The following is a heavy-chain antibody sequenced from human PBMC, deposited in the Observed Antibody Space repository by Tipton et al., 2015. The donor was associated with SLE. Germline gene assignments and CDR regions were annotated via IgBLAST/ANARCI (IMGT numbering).Heavy chain of an antibody. D-gene: IGHD3-10*01. V-gene: IGHV4-34*01. J-gene: IGHJ4*01. CDR3: ARGAKERITLVRVRPYYFDY. CDR2: VNHLGTI. CDR1: GGSFSGYY. Sequence: TLSLTCDVNGGSFSGYYWSWIRQSPGKGLEWDGEVNHLGTIYYNASLKSRVTISIDTSKSHFSLKLTSVTAADTAVYYCARGAKERITLVRVRPYYFDYWGQGSLVTVSS.